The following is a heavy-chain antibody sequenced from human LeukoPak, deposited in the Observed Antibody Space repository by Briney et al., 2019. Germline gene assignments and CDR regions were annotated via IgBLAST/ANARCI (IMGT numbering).Heavy chain of an antibody. Sequence: GGSLRLSYAASGFTFSSYWMSWVRQAPGKGLEWVANIKQDGSEKYYVDSVKGRFTISRDNAKNSLYLQMNSLRAEDTAVYYCARLHGSGSYYKSWGYFDYWGQGTLVTVSS. CDR1: GFTFSSYW. CDR2: IKQDGSEK. V-gene: IGHV3-7*01. D-gene: IGHD3-10*01. J-gene: IGHJ4*02. CDR3: ARLHGSGSYYKSWGYFDY.